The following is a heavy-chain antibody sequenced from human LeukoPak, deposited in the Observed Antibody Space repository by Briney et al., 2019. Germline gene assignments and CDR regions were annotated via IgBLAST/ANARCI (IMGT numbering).Heavy chain of an antibody. J-gene: IGHJ4*02. CDR2: IGSGSGGTT. CDR1: GFTFSSYA. Sequence: SGGSLRLSCAASGFTFSSYAMHWVRQAPGKGLEWVSAIGSGSGGTTYYSDSVKGRFTISRDNSKNTMYLQMNSLRAEDTATYYCAKSTGWYSSSWYLIYWGQGTLVTVSS. CDR3: AKSTGWYSSSWYLIY. V-gene: IGHV3-23*01. D-gene: IGHD6-13*01.